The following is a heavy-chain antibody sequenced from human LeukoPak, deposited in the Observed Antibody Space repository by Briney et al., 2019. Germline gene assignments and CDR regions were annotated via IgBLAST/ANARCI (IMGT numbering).Heavy chain of an antibody. J-gene: IGHJ4*02. D-gene: IGHD6-19*01. CDR1: GFTFSSYG. V-gene: IGHV3-30*02. CDR3: AKDTSGWYYYFDY. Sequence: GRSLRLSCAASGFTFSSYGMHWVRQAPGKGLGWVAFIRYDGSNKYYADSVKGRFTISRDNSKNTLYLQMNSLRAEDTAVYYCAKDTSGWYYYFDYWGQGTLVTVSS. CDR2: IRYDGSNK.